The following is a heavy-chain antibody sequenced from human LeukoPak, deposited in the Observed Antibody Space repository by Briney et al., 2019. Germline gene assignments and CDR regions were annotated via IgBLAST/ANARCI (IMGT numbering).Heavy chain of an antibody. CDR2: MNPNSGNT. D-gene: IGHD6-19*01. CDR1: GYTFSSYD. Sequence: GASVKVSCKASGYTFSSYDINWVRQATGQGLEWMGWMNPNSGNTGYPQKFQGRVTMTRDTSMSTAYMELSSLRSEDTAIYYCTRGSIAVPYNWFDPWGQGTLVTVSS. V-gene: IGHV1-8*01. CDR3: TRGSIAVPYNWFDP. J-gene: IGHJ5*02.